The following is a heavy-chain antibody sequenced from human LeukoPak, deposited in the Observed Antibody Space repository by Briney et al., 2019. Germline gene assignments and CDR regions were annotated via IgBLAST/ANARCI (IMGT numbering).Heavy chain of an antibody. V-gene: IGHV4-59*01. J-gene: IGHJ6*02. CDR1: GVSISSYY. D-gene: IGHD3-10*01. CDR3: ARGQYGSGIYYYYGMDV. Sequence: SETLSLTCTVSGVSISSYYWSWIRQPPGKGLEWIGYVYYSENTNYNPSLKSRVTISVDTSKNQFSLRLNSVTAADTAVYYCARGQYGSGIYYYYGMDVWGQGTTVTVSS. CDR2: VYYSENT.